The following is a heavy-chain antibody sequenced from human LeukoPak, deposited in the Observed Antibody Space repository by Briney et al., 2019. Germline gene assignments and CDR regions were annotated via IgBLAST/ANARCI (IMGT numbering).Heavy chain of an antibody. CDR1: GFTFSSYA. D-gene: IGHD3-10*01. J-gene: IGHJ4*02. V-gene: IGHV3-30-3*01. CDR2: ISYDGSNK. Sequence: PGGSLRLSCAASGFTFSSYAMHWVRQAPGKGLEWVAVISYDGSNKYYADSVKGRFTISRDNSKNTLYLQMNSLRAEDTSIYYCARSITMVRGNFDYWGQGTLVTVSS. CDR3: ARSITMVRGNFDY.